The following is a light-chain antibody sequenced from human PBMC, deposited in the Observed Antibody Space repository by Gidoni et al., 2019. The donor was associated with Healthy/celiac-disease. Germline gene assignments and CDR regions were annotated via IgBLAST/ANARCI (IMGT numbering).Light chain of an antibody. Sequence: QSALTQPRSVSGSPGQSVTISCTGTSSDVGVYNYVSWYQQHPGKAPKLMIYDVSKRPSGVPDRFSGSKSGNTASLTISGLQAEAEADYYCCSYAGSYTFLFGGGTKLTVL. CDR2: DVS. J-gene: IGLJ2*01. CDR3: CSYAGSYTFL. CDR1: SSDVGVYNY. V-gene: IGLV2-11*01.